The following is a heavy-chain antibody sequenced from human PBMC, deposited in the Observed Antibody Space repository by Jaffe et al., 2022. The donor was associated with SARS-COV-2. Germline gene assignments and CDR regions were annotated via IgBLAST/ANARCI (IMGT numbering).Heavy chain of an antibody. V-gene: IGHV1-46*01. CDR2: INPSGGST. D-gene: IGHD3-22*01. CDR3: ARAYDSSGYYSLPFDY. J-gene: IGHJ4*02. Sequence: QVQLVQSGAEVKKPGASVKVSCKASGYTFTSYYMHWVRQAPGQGLEWMGIINPSGGSTSYAQKFQGRVTMTRDTSTSTVYMELSSLRSEDTAVYYCARAYDSSGYYSLPFDYWGQGTLVTVSS. CDR1: GYTFTSYY.